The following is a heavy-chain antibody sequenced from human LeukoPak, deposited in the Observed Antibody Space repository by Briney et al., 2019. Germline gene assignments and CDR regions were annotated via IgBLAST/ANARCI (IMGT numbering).Heavy chain of an antibody. CDR3: ATTYSSTWFDY. J-gene: IGHJ4*02. Sequence: GESLKISCQGSGYSFTSYWIGWVRQMPGKGLEWMGIIYPGDSDTRYSPSFQGQVIISADKSISTAYLQWSSLKASDTAMYYCATTYSSTWFDYWGQGTLVTVSS. CDR2: IYPGDSDT. CDR1: GYSFTSYW. V-gene: IGHV5-51*01. D-gene: IGHD6-13*01.